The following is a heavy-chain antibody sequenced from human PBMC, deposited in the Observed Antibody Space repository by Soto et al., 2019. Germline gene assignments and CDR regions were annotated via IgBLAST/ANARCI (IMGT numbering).Heavy chain of an antibody. Sequence: SENLSLSCGVYGGSFRNYYWIWVRQPPGKGPEWIGEVNHSGEATYNPSLQSRVSISLDTSNNHFSLKMTSVPAADTAIYFCARAERLSRSWHAPWGQGTQDPLSS. D-gene: IGHD6-25*01. V-gene: IGHV4-34*01. J-gene: IGHJ5*02. CDR3: ARAERLSRSWHAP. CDR1: GGSFRNYY. CDR2: VNHSGEA.